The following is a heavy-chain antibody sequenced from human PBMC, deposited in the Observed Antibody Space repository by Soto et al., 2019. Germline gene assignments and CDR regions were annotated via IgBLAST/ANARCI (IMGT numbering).Heavy chain of an antibody. Sequence: SETLSLTCAVSSGSISSSNWWSWVRQPPGKGLEWIGEIYHSGSTNYNPSLKSRPTISVDKSKNQFSLKLTSVTAADTAVYYCARRGYCSGVRCYPEDYSYYLDVGGKGTTVT. J-gene: IGHJ6*03. CDR1: SGSISSSNW. CDR3: ARRGYCSGVRCYPEDYSYYLDV. D-gene: IGHD2-15*01. CDR2: IYHSGST. V-gene: IGHV4-4*02.